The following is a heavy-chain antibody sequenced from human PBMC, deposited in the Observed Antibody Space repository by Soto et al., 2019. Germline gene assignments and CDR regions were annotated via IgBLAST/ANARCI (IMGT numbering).Heavy chain of an antibody. CDR3: ARAVAVPADFDY. V-gene: IGHV1-3*05. CDR1: GYTFTTYA. Sequence: QVQLVQSGAEEKKPGASVKVSCKASGYTFTTYAMHWVRQAPGQRLEWMGWINAGNGNTKYSQKFQGRVTITRDTSASTAYMELSSLRSEDTAVYYCARAVAVPADFDYWGQGTLVTVS. D-gene: IGHD6-19*01. CDR2: INAGNGNT. J-gene: IGHJ4*02.